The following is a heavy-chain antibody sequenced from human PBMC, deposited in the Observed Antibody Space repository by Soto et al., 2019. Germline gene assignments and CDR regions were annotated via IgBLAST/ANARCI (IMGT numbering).Heavy chain of an antibody. CDR2: INPNSGGT. J-gene: IGHJ4*02. Sequence: QVQLVQSGAEVKKPGASVKVSCKASGYTFTGYYMHWVRQAPGQGLEWMGWINPNSGGTNYAQKFQGWVTMTRDTSISTAYMELSRLRSDDTAVYYCAREVVPAAIVPSSSWGFDYWGQGTLVTVSS. D-gene: IGHD2-2*01. CDR1: GYTFTGYY. V-gene: IGHV1-2*04. CDR3: AREVVPAAIVPSSSWGFDY.